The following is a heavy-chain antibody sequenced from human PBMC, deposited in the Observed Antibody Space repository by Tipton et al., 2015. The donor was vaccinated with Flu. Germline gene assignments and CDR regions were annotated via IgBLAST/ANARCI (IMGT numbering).Heavy chain of an antibody. J-gene: IGHJ4*02. Sequence: TLSLTCSVSGGSINNYYLSWIRQAPGKGLEWIGSVYYSGNTYYNPSLKSRVAMSVDTSKNQLSLKLSSVTAADTAMFFCARLSFYDVDLKNFYFDYWGQGTLVTASS. CDR1: GGSINNYY. D-gene: IGHD3-10*02. CDR2: VYYSGNT. V-gene: IGHV4-59*04. CDR3: ARLSFYDVDLKNFYFDY.